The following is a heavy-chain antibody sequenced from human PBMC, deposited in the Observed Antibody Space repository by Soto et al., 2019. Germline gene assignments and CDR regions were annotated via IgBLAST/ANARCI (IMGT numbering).Heavy chain of an antibody. V-gene: IGHV1-58*02. D-gene: IGHD3-10*01. Sequence: GASVKVCCKASGFTFTSCAMQWVRQARGQRLEWIGWIVVGSGNTNYAQKFQERVTITRDMSTSTAYMELSSLRSEDTAVYYCAAGTRGYYYYYYGMDVWGQGTTVTVSS. CDR3: AAGTRGYYYYYYGMDV. CDR2: IVVGSGNT. J-gene: IGHJ6*02. CDR1: GFTFTSCA.